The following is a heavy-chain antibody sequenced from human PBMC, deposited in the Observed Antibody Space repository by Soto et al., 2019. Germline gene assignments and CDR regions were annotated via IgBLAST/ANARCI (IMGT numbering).Heavy chain of an antibody. CDR3: TPFFQLRGRLFDS. D-gene: IGHD3-16*01. CDR1: GFSFKDAW. Sequence: EVQLVESGGGFVKSGGSLRLSCAASGFSFKDAWMTWVRQAPGKGLEWVGRIKSSTDGGTADYGAAVKGRFTMSRDDSKDKLYLHMDGMKREDTGVYYCTPFFQLRGRLFDSWGPGTQVNVSS. V-gene: IGHV3-15*07. CDR2: IKSSTDGGTA. J-gene: IGHJ4*02.